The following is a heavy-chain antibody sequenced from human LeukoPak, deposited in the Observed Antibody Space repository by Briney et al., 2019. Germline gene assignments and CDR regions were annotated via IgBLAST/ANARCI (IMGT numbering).Heavy chain of an antibody. Sequence: GASVKVSCKASGGTFSSYAISWVRQAPGQGLEWMGGIIPIFDTANYAQKFQGRVTITTDESTSTAYMELSSLRSEDTAVYYCARGYSSSSQYAFDIWGQGTTVTVSS. CDR3: ARGYSSSSQYAFDI. D-gene: IGHD6-6*01. CDR2: IIPIFDTA. CDR1: GGTFSSYA. J-gene: IGHJ3*02. V-gene: IGHV1-69*05.